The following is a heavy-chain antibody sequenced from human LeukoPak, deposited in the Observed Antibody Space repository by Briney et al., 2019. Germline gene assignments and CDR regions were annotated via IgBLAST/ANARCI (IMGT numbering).Heavy chain of an antibody. J-gene: IGHJ3*02. CDR2: IRGKARTATT. CDR1: GFTFGDYA. V-gene: IGHV3-49*03. D-gene: IGHD6-19*01. CDR3: STFNKGWHRPTYAFDM. Sequence: GGSLRLSCTGSGFTFGDYALSWFRQAPGKELEWLGFIRGKARTATTQYDASEKGRFTISRDDSKSIAYLQMTSLKPEDTAVYYCSTFNKGWHRPTYAFDMWGQGTMVVVSS.